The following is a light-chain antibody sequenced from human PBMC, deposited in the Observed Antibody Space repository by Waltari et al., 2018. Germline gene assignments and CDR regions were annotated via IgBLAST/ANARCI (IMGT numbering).Light chain of an antibody. Sequence: EIELTQSPATLSLSPGERATLSCRASQSVSSFLAWYQQKRGQAPRLLIYDASTRTTGIPARFSGSGSGTDFTLTISSLEPEDFAVYYCQQRKTWPITFGQGTRLEIK. J-gene: IGKJ5*01. V-gene: IGKV3-11*01. CDR2: DAS. CDR1: QSVSSF. CDR3: QQRKTWPIT.